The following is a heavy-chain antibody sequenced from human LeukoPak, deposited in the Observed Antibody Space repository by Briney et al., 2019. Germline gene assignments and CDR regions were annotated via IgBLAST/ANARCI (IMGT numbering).Heavy chain of an antibody. CDR2: ISAYNGNT. J-gene: IGHJ6*03. Sequence: ASVKVSCKASGYTFTSYGISLVRQAPGQGLEWMGWISAYNGNTNYAQKLQGRVTMTTDTSTSTAYMELRSLRSYDTAVYYCARDYYDSSGSIPYYYYMDVWGKGTTVTVSS. CDR3: ARDYYDSSGSIPYYYYMDV. CDR1: GYTFTSYG. D-gene: IGHD3-22*01. V-gene: IGHV1-18*01.